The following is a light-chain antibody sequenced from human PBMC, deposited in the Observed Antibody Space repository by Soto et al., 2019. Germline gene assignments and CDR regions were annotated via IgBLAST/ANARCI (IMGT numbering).Light chain of an antibody. Sequence: EIVLTQSPGTLSLSPGERATLSCRASQSVSANYLPRYQQKCGQAPRLLIYGGSNRATTIPDRFSGGGSGTDFTLTVGRLEPEDFAVYYCPDTFGQGTNLEIK. CDR1: QSVSANY. CDR3: PDT. J-gene: IGKJ2*01. V-gene: IGKV3-20*01. CDR2: GGS.